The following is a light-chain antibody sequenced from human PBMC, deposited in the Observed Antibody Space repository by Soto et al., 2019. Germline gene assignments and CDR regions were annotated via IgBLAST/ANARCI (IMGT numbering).Light chain of an antibody. V-gene: IGKV1-9*01. CDR3: LQFNTFPWT. Sequence: DIQMTHSSSSLSAYVGDRVTITCRASQGINTFLAWYQQKPGKAPKLLIYTASTLQSGVPSRFSGSGSGTDFTLTISSLQPDDFATYYCLQFNTFPWTFGQGTKVDIK. CDR1: QGINTF. CDR2: TAS. J-gene: IGKJ1*01.